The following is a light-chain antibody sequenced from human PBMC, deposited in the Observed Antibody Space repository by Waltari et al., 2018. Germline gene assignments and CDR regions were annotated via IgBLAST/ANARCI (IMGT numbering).Light chain of an antibody. CDR3: QQYVTSPLA. Sequence: EIVLTQSPGTLSLSPGERATPSCRASQIVTSSYLAWYQPKPGQAPRLLIYGASSRATGIPDRFSGSGSGTNFTLTISRLEPEDFAVYYCQQYVTSPLAFGQGTRLEIK. CDR2: GAS. J-gene: IGKJ5*01. CDR1: QIVTSSY. V-gene: IGKV3-20*01.